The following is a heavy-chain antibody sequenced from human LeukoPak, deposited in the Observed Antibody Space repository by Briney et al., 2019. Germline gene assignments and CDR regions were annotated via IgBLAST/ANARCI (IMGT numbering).Heavy chain of an antibody. CDR1: GYTFTSYG. D-gene: IGHD3-3*01. CDR2: ISAYKGNT. J-gene: IGHJ6*03. Sequence: ASVKVSCKASGYTFTSYGISWVRQAPGQGLEWMGWISAYKGNTNYAQKLQGRVTMTTDISTSTAYMELRSLRSDDTAVYYCARGSYDFWSGYYTYTGYYYMDVWGKGTTVTVSS. V-gene: IGHV1-18*01. CDR3: ARGSYDFWSGYYTYTGYYYMDV.